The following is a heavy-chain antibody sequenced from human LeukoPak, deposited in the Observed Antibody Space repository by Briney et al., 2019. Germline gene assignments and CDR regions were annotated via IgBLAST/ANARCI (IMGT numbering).Heavy chain of an antibody. CDR3: ARGEYVLRYFDWLPMLDY. Sequence: ASVKVSCKASGYTFNSYAITWVRQAPGQGLEWMGWISTYNGITSYAQKLQGRVTMTTDTSSTTAYMELRSLRSEDTAVYYCARGEYVLRYFDWLPMLDYWGQGTLVTVSS. D-gene: IGHD3-9*01. CDR2: ISTYNGIT. CDR1: GYTFNSYA. J-gene: IGHJ4*02. V-gene: IGHV1-18*01.